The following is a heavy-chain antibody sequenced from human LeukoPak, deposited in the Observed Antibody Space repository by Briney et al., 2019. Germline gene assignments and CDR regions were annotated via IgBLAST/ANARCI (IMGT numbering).Heavy chain of an antibody. D-gene: IGHD3-9*01. CDR1: GFTFSSYG. CDR2: ISVSGGST. V-gene: IGHV3-23*01. Sequence: GGSLRLSCAASGFTFSSYGMSWVRQAPGKGLERVSGISVSGGSTYYTHSVKGRFTISRDNSKNTLHLQMNSLRVEDTAVYYCAKDGGEYYDILTGYYPRLYYMDVWGKGTTVTISS. J-gene: IGHJ6*03. CDR3: AKDGGEYYDILTGYYPRLYYMDV.